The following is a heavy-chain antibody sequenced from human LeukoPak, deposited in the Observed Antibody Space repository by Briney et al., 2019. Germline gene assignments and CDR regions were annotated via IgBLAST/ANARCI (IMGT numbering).Heavy chain of an antibody. Sequence: SETLSLTCTVSGGSISSSSYYWGWIRQPPGKGLEWIGSIYYSGSTYYNPSLKSRVTISVDTSKNQFSLKLSSVTAADTAVYYRARRRLRYFDWWGQGTLVTVSS. CDR2: IYYSGST. CDR1: GGSISSSSYY. V-gene: IGHV4-39*01. D-gene: IGHD3-9*01. CDR3: ARRRLRYFDW. J-gene: IGHJ4*02.